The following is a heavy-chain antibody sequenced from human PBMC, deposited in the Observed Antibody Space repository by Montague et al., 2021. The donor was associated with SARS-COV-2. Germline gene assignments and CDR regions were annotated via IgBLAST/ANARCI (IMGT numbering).Heavy chain of an antibody. V-gene: IGHV4-59*01. CDR3: VRGATRTFDY. J-gene: IGHJ4*02. Sequence: SETLSLTCTVSGDSLTYFYWSWIRQSPGKGLEWIGNIFYRGTPTTNPSLKSRVTISVNTSKNQFSLNLTSVTATDTAVYYCVRGATRTFDYWGQGTLVTVSS. CDR2: IFYRGTP. D-gene: IGHD1-14*01. CDR1: GDSLTYFY.